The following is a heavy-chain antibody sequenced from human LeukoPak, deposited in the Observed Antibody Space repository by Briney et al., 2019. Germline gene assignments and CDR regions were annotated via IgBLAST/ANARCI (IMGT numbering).Heavy chain of an antibody. J-gene: IGHJ5*02. CDR3: ARSITIFGVRRNNWFDP. Sequence: SETLSLTCTVSGGSISSSSYYWGWIRQPPGKGLEWIGSIYYSGSTYYNPSLKSRVTISVDTSKNQFSLKLSSVTAADTAVYYCARSITIFGVRRNNWFDPWGQGTLVTVSS. CDR1: GGSISSSSYY. V-gene: IGHV4-39*01. CDR2: IYYSGST. D-gene: IGHD3-3*01.